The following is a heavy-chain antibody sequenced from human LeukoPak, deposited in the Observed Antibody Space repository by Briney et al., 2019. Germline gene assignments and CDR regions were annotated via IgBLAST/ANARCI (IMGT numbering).Heavy chain of an antibody. J-gene: IGHJ4*02. Sequence: GGSLRLSCAASGFTFSKYGMSGVREAPGKGLEWVSGISGSGGGTYYADSVKGRFTISRDNSKTTLYLQMSSLRAEDTAVYYCAKGLRAVDGYNNYFEYWGQGPLVTVSS. V-gene: IGHV3-23*01. CDR1: GFTFSKYG. CDR3: AKGLRAVDGYNNYFEY. CDR2: ISGSGGGT. D-gene: IGHD5-24*01.